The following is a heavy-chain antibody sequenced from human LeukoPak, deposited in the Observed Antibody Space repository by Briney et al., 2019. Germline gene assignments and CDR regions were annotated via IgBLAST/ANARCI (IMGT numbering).Heavy chain of an antibody. J-gene: IGHJ3*02. V-gene: IGHV4-30-4*08. D-gene: IGHD3-22*01. CDR3: ARHYHRNTYYYDSSGYYPLGALDAFDI. CDR2: NYYRGSH. CDR1: GGSISGGDYY. Sequence: SETLFPTSTFSGGSISGGDYYWSLIRPPPREGLGWVGVNYYRGSHYYNPSLKSRVTISVDTSKNQFSLKLSSVTAADTAVYYCARHYHRNTYYYDSSGYYPLGALDAFDIWGQGTMVTVSS.